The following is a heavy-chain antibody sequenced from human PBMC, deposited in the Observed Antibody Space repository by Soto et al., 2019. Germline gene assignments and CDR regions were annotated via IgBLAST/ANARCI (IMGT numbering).Heavy chain of an antibody. CDR3: ERARDGYHYYPWSFDL. V-gene: IGHV4-59*01. CDR1: GGSISSYY. J-gene: IGHJ2*01. D-gene: IGHD5-12*01. CDR2: IYYSGST. Sequence: SETLSLTCTVSGGSISSYYWSWIRQPPGKGLEWIGYIYYSGSTNYNPSLKSRVTISVDTSKNQFSLKLSSVTAADTAVYYCERARDGYHYYPWSFDLWGRGTMVTVSS.